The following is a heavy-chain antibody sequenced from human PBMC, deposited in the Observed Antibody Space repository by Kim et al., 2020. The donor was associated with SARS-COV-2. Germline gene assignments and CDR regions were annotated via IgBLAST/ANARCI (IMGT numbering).Heavy chain of an antibody. CDR2: IIPIFGTA. Sequence: SVKVSCKASGGTFSSYAISWVRQAPGQGLEWMGGIIPIFGTANYAQKFQGRVTITADESTSTAYMELSSLRSEDTAVYYCARGELRYFDCVRSCALYYYYGMDVWGQGTTVTVSS. CDR1: GGTFSSYA. D-gene: IGHD3-9*01. V-gene: IGHV1-69*13. J-gene: IGHJ6*02. CDR3: ARGELRYFDCVRSCALYYYYGMDV.